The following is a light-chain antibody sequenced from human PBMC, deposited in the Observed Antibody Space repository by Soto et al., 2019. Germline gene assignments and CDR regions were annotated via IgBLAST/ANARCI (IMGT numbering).Light chain of an antibody. J-gene: IGKJ2*01. V-gene: IGKV3-20*01. CDR3: QQRGTSPYT. CDR2: GAS. Sequence: EVVLTQSPNTLSLSPGERATLSCWASQSLRSSYLAWYQRKPGQAPRLLMFGASRRATGIPDRFNGSGSGTDFILTISRLEPEDVAVYYWQQRGTSPYTFGQGTVLESK. CDR1: QSLRSSY.